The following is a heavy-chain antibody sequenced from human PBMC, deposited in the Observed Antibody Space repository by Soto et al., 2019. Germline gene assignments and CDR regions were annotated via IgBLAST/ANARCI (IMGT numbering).Heavy chain of an antibody. D-gene: IGHD2-2*01. CDR3: ASDTSTYHGSFDH. V-gene: IGHV3-23*01. CDR2: ILIGGDI. CDR1: GFIFSNFA. Sequence: EVQLLASGGGLVLPGGSLRLSCAATGFIFSNFAMTWVRQAPGRGLEWVSTILIGGDIYYADSVRGRFTISRDNSENTLHLQMNSLRAEDTAVYFCASDTSTYHGSFDHWGQGTLVTVSS. J-gene: IGHJ4*02.